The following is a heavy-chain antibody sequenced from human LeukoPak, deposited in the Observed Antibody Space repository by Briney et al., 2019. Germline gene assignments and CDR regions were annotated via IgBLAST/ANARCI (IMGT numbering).Heavy chain of an antibody. J-gene: IGHJ4*02. D-gene: IGHD1-26*01. CDR2: ISSSGSTI. CDR3: ARDPMYSGSYYYFDY. CDR1: GFTFSDYY. V-gene: IGHV3-11*01. Sequence: GGSLRLSCAASGFTFSDYYMSWIRQAPGKGLEWVSYISSSGSTIYYADSVKGRFTISRDNAKNSLYLQMNSLRAEDTAVYYCARDPMYSGSYYYFDYWGLGTLVTVSS.